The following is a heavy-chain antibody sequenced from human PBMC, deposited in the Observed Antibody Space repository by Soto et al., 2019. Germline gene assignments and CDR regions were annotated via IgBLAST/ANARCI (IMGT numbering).Heavy chain of an antibody. V-gene: IGHV3-30*18. J-gene: IGHJ6*02. CDR2: ISYDGSNK. D-gene: IGHD6-19*01. Sequence: PGGSLRLSCAASGFTFSSYGMHWVRQAPGKGLEWVAVISYDGSNKYYADSVKGRFTISRDNSKNTLYLQMSSLRAEDTAVYYCVKDGSSGWPYYYGLDVWGQGPTVTVYS. CDR3: VKDGSSGWPYYYGLDV. CDR1: GFTFSSYG.